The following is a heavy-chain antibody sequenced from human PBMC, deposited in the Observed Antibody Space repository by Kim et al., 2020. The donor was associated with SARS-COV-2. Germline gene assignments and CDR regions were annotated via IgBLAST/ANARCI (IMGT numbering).Heavy chain of an antibody. Sequence: GGSLRLSCAASGFTFSSYAMSWVRQAPGKGLEWVSAISGSGGSTYYADSVKGRFTISRDNSKNTLYLQMNSLRAEDTAVYYCAKDDRSQNIAAAGNCWGQGTLVTVSS. CDR3: AKDDRSQNIAAAGNC. CDR1: GFTFSSYA. CDR2: ISGSGGST. V-gene: IGHV3-23*01. D-gene: IGHD6-13*01. J-gene: IGHJ4*02.